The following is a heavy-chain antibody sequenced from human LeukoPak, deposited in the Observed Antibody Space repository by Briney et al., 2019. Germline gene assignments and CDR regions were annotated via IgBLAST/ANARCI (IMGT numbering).Heavy chain of an antibody. D-gene: IGHD3-10*01. Sequence: PGGSLRLSCAASGFTFSSCGMHWVRQAPGKGLEGVGVISYDGSNKYYADSVKGRFTISRDNSKNTLYLQMNSLRAEDAAVYYCAKNLPPYYYGSGSLDYWGQGTLVTVSS. CDR3: AKNLPPYYYGSGSLDY. CDR1: GFTFSSCG. J-gene: IGHJ4*02. V-gene: IGHV3-30*18. CDR2: ISYDGSNK.